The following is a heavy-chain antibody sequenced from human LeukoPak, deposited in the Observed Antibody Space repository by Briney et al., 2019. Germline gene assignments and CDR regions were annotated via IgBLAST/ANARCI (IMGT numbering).Heavy chain of an antibody. J-gene: IGHJ4*02. V-gene: IGHV3-33*06. CDR1: GFTFSSYG. CDR2: IWYDGSNK. Sequence: PGGSLRLSCAASGFTFSSYGMHWVRQAPGKGLEWVAVIWYDGSNKYYADSVKGRFTISRDNSKNTLYLQMNSLRAEDTAVYYCAKEGGDGDYYYDSSGYTEPVDYWGQGTLVTVSS. CDR3: AKEGGDGDYYYDSSGYTEPVDY. D-gene: IGHD3-22*01.